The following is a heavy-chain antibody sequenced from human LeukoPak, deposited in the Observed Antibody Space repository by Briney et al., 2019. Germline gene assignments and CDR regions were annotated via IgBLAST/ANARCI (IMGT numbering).Heavy chain of an antibody. CDR3: ASAGSSYYYYYMDV. Sequence: ASVKVSCKASGGTFTSYAISWVRQAPGQGLEWMGGIIPIFGTANYAQKFQGRVTITADESTSTAYMELSSLRSEDTAVYYCASAGSSYYYYYMDVWGKGTTVTVSS. CDR2: IIPIFGTA. J-gene: IGHJ6*03. D-gene: IGHD3-10*01. CDR1: GGTFTSYA. V-gene: IGHV1-69*13.